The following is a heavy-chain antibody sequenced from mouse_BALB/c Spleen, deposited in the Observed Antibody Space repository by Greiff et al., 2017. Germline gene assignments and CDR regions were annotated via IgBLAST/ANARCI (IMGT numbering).Heavy chain of an antibody. J-gene: IGHJ2*01. V-gene: IGHV1S81*02. D-gene: IGHD1-1*01. CDR1: GYTFTSYY. Sequence: QVQLQQSGAELVKPGASVKLSCKASGYTFTSYYMYWVKQRPGQGLEWIGEINPSNGGTNFNEKFKSKATLTVDKSSSTAYMQLSSLTSEDSAVYYCTRSYYYGSSYYFDYWGQGTTLTVSS. CDR3: TRSYYYGSSYYFDY. CDR2: INPSNGGT.